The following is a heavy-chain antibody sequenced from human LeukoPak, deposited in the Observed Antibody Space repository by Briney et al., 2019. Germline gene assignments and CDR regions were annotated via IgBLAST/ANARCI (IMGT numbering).Heavy chain of an antibody. J-gene: IGHJ6*03. V-gene: IGHV3-23*01. CDR1: GFTFSSYA. Sequence: PGGSLRLSCAASGFTFSSYAMSWVRQAPGKGLEWVSGMSDSGVSSYYADSVKGRFTISRDNSKNTLYLQMNSLRAEDTAVYYCARAGTTGDYRIHYMDVWGKGTTVTVSS. D-gene: IGHD4-11*01. CDR2: MSDSGVSS. CDR3: ARAGTTGDYRIHYMDV.